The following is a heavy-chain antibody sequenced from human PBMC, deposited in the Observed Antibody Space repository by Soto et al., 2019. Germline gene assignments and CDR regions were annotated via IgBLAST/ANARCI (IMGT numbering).Heavy chain of an antibody. Sequence: SETLSLTCTVSGGSISSGGYYWSWIRQHPGKGLEWIGYIYYSGSTYYNPSLKSRVTISVDTSKNQFSLKLSSVTAADTAVYYCARTAPALTSDYWGQGTLVTVSS. D-gene: IGHD2-2*01. CDR3: ARTAPALTSDY. CDR2: IYYSGST. V-gene: IGHV4-31*03. J-gene: IGHJ4*02. CDR1: GGSISSGGYY.